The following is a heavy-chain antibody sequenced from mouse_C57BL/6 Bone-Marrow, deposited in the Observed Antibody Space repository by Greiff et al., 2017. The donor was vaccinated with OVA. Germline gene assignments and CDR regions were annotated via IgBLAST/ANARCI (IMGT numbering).Heavy chain of an antibody. Sequence: EVQVVESGPGMVKPSQSLSLTCTVTGYSITSGYDWHWIRHFPGNKLEWMGYISYSGSTNYNPSLKSRISITHDTSKNHFFLKLNSVTTEDTATYYCARGGIYYGYDWFAYWGQGTLVTVSA. D-gene: IGHD2-2*01. CDR2: ISYSGST. CDR3: ARGGIYYGYDWFAY. CDR1: GYSITSGYD. J-gene: IGHJ3*01. V-gene: IGHV3-1*01.